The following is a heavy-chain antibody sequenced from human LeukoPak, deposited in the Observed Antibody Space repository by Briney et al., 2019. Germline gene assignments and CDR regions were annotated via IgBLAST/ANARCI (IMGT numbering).Heavy chain of an antibody. CDR2: IRYDGSQK. J-gene: IGHJ4*02. Sequence: GGSLRLSCAASGFSFSNDGMHWVRQAPGRGLEWVAYIRYDGSQKYYGDSVKGRFTISRDNSKNTVYLQMNSLRDEDTAVYYCARDLLSLPHKYFDSWGQGTLVTVSS. CDR1: GFSFSNDG. CDR3: ARDLLSLPHKYFDS. D-gene: IGHD3-16*01. V-gene: IGHV3-30*02.